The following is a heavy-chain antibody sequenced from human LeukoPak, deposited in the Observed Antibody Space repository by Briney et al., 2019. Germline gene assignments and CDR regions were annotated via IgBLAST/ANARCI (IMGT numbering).Heavy chain of an antibody. CDR2: IYTSGST. CDR1: GGSNSSGSYY. CDR3: ARDNWIRPYNWFDP. Sequence: SETLSLTCTVSGGSNSSGSYYWSWIRQPAGKGLEWIGRIYTSGSTNYNPSLKSRVTISVDTSKNQFSLKLSSVTAADTAVYYCARDNWIRPYNWFDPWGQGTLVTVSS. D-gene: IGHD1-20*01. V-gene: IGHV4-61*02. J-gene: IGHJ5*02.